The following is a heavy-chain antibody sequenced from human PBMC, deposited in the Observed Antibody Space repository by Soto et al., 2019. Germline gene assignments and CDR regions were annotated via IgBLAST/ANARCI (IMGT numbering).Heavy chain of an antibody. J-gene: IGHJ3*02. Sequence: EVQLLESGGGLVQPGGSLRLSCAASGFTFSSYAMSWVRQAPGKGLEWVSAISGSGGSTYYADSVKGRFTISRDNSKNTLYLQMNSRRAEATAVYYCARYNFWSAVEGAFDTGGKGTMVPVSS. D-gene: IGHD3-3*01. CDR2: ISGSGGST. CDR3: ARYNFWSAVEGAFDT. V-gene: IGHV3-23*01. CDR1: GFTFSSYA.